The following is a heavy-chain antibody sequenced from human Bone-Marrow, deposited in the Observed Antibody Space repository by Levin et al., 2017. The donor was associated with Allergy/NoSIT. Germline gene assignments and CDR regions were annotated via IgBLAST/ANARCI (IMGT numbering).Heavy chain of an antibody. CDR3: ARDSSGVSTMTSDS. V-gene: IGHV3-74*01. CDR2: IKTDGSST. CDR1: GFPFSSYW. D-gene: IGHD5/OR15-5a*01. Sequence: PGESLKISCAASGFPFSSYWMHWVRQAPGKGLVWVSRIKTDGSSTSYVDAVKGRFTNSRDNAKNTLYLQMNSLRAEDTAVYYCARDSSGVSTMTSDSWGQGTLVTVSS. J-gene: IGHJ5*01.